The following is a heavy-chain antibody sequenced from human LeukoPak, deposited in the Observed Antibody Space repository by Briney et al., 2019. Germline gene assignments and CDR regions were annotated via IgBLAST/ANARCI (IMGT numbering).Heavy chain of an antibody. CDR1: GFTFSSYG. D-gene: IGHD3-10*01. CDR2: IWYDGSNK. Sequence: PGGSLRLSCAASGFTFSSYGMHWVRQAPGKGLEWVAVIWYDGSNKYYADSVKGRFTISRDNSKNTLYLQMNSLRAEDTAVYYCARSPSLLWYGMDVWGQGTTVTVSS. J-gene: IGHJ6*02. CDR3: ARSPSLLWYGMDV. V-gene: IGHV3-33*01.